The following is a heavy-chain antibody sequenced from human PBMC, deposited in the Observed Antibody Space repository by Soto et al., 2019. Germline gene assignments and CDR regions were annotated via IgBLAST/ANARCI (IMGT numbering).Heavy chain of an antibody. J-gene: IGHJ4*02. CDR1: GFTFSSYA. V-gene: IGHV3-30-3*01. D-gene: IGHD6-13*01. CDR3: ASMSGSSWHYFDY. CDR2: ISYDGSNK. Sequence: QVQLVESGGGVVQPGRSLRLSCAASGFTFSSYAIHWVRQAPGKGLEWVAVISYDGSNKYYADSVKGRFTISRDNSKNTLYLQMNSLRAEDTAVYYCASMSGSSWHYFDYWGQGTLVTVSS.